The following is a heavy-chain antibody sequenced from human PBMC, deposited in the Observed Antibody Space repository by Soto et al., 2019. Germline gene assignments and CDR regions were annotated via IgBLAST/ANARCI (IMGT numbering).Heavy chain of an antibody. Sequence: APVKVSCKASGYTFTSYGISWVRQAPGQGLEWMGWISAYNGNTNYAQKLQGRVTMTTDTSTSTAYMELRSLRSDDTAVYYCARCGYDLWAYYFDYWGQGTLVTVSS. J-gene: IGHJ4*02. CDR1: GYTFTSYG. CDR3: ARCGYDLWAYYFDY. V-gene: IGHV1-18*01. CDR2: ISAYNGNT. D-gene: IGHD5-12*01.